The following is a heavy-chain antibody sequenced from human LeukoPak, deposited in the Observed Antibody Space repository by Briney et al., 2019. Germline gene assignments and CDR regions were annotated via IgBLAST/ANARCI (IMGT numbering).Heavy chain of an antibody. V-gene: IGHV4-59*01. Sequence: SETLSLTCTVSGGSISSYYWSWIRQPPGKGLEWIGYIYYSGSTNYNPSLKSRVTISVDTSKNQFSLKLSSVTASDTAVYYCARGGISFSSFDYWGQGTLVTVSS. D-gene: IGHD3-16*01. CDR2: IYYSGST. CDR1: GGSISSYY. CDR3: ARGGISFSSFDY. J-gene: IGHJ4*02.